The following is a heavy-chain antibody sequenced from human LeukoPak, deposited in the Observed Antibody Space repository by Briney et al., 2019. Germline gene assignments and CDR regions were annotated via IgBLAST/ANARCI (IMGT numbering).Heavy chain of an antibody. Sequence: GGSLRLSCAGSGFTFSSCGMHWVRQAPGKGLEWVAFIRYDGSNKYYADSVKGRFTISRDNSKNTLFLQMNSLRAEDTAVYYCARDATIFGVANGAFDIWGQGTMVTVSS. CDR3: ARDATIFGVANGAFDI. CDR1: GFTFSSCG. V-gene: IGHV3-30*02. CDR2: IRYDGSNK. J-gene: IGHJ3*02. D-gene: IGHD3-3*01.